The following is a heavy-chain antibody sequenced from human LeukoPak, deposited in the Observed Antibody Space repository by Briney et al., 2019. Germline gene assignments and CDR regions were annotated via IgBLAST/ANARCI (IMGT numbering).Heavy chain of an antibody. J-gene: IGHJ5*02. CDR2: INPSGGST. D-gene: IGHD1-7*01. CDR3: ARGITGTTDWFDP. Sequence: ASVKVSCKASGYTLTSYYMHWVRQAPGQGLEWMGIINPSGGSTSYAQKFQGRVTMTRDMSTSTVYMELSSLRSEDTAVYYCARGITGTTDWFDPWGQGTLVTVSS. CDR1: GYTLTSYY. V-gene: IGHV1-46*01.